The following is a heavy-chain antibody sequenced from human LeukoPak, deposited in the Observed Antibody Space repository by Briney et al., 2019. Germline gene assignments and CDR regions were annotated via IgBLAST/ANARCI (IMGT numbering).Heavy chain of an antibody. CDR3: ARAPGALDV. J-gene: IGHJ3*01. CDR2: IYSSGST. CDR1: GGSITLGDYY. V-gene: IGHV4-30-4*08. Sequence: PSQTLFLTCAVSGGSITLGDYYWTWIRQPPGKGLEWIGYIYSSGSTYYNPSLKSRIAMSLDTSRNRFSLRLRSVTAADTAVYYCARAPGALDVWGQGTMVTVSS. D-gene: IGHD7-27*01.